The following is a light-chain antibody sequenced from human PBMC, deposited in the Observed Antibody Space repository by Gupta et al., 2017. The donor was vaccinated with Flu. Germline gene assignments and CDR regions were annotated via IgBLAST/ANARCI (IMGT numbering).Light chain of an antibody. CDR1: SSNFGSNT. CDR3: EAWEDSRNGYVV. CDR2: GNN. J-gene: IGLJ2*01. Sequence: QSVLTHPPSTSASPGQSVTIAWSGSSSNFGSNTVNWYQQLPGTAPNHLIYGNNQRPAGGPDRSSGSKSGTSAALAINGLQSEEEAGYYCEAWEDSRNGYVVFGGGTKLTVL. V-gene: IGLV1-44*01.